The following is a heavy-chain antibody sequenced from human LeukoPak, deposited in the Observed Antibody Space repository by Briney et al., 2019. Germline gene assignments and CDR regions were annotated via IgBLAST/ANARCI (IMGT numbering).Heavy chain of an antibody. V-gene: IGHV7-4-1*02. J-gene: IGHJ4*02. Sequence: ASVKVSCKPSGYTFTTFPINWVRQAPGQGLEWMGWINTTTGNPTYAQGLTGQFVFSLDTSVSTAYPQITSLKTEDIGVYYCARGHDTTGYFAYWGQGSLVTVSS. CDR1: GYTFTTFP. CDR3: ARGHDTTGYFAY. D-gene: IGHD3-9*01. CDR2: INTTTGNP.